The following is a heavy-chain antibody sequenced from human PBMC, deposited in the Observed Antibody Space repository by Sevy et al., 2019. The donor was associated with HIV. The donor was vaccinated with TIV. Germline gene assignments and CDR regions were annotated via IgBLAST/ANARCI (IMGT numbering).Heavy chain of an antibody. CDR1: GASISNYY. V-gene: IGHV4-59*01. D-gene: IGHD6-6*01. J-gene: IGHJ2*01. CDR2: LYYGGRT. CDR3: ARHSIAARSWYFDL. Sequence: SETLSLTCTVSGASISNYYWSWIRQPPGKGLEWIAYLYYGGRTNYNPSLKSRVTISVDKSKNQFSLNLISVTAADTAVYYCARHSIAARSWYFDLWGRGTLVTVSS.